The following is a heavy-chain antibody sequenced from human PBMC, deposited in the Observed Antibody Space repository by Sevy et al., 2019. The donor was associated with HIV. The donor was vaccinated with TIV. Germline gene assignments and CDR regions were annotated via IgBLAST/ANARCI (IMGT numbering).Heavy chain of an antibody. V-gene: IGHV1-2*02. CDR2: INPNSGGT. CDR1: GYTFTGYY. J-gene: IGHJ3*02. Sequence: ASVNVSCKASGYTFTGYYMHWVRQAPGQGLEWMGWINPNSGGTNYAQKFQGRVTMTRDTSISTAYMELSRLRSDDTAVYYCARASIVVVPAATDAFDIWGQGTMVTVSS. CDR3: ARASIVVVPAATDAFDI. D-gene: IGHD2-2*01.